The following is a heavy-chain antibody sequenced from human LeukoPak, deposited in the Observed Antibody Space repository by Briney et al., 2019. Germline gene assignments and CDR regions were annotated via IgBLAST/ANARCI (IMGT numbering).Heavy chain of an antibody. J-gene: IGHJ5*02. CDR3: ARGRKYRKRYYDILTGASHNWFDP. CDR2: IYYSGTT. Sequence: SETLSLTCTVSGGSISSSSYYWGWIRQPPGKGLEWIASIYYSGTTYNNPSLKSRVTISVDTSKNQLSLKLSSVTAADTAVYYCARGRKYRKRYYDILTGASHNWFDPWGQGTMVTVSS. CDR1: GGSISSSSYY. V-gene: IGHV4-39*01. D-gene: IGHD3-9*01.